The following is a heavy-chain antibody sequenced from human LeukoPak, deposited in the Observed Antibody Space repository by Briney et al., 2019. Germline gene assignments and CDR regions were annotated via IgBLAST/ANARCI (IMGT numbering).Heavy chain of an antibody. V-gene: IGHV3-23*01. Sequence: GGSLRLSCAASGFTFSSCAMSWVRQAPGKGLEWVSAISGSGGSTYYADSVKGRFTISRDNSKNTLYLQMSSLRAEDTAIYYCAKDDYYDSTGYFRHWGQGTLVTVSS. CDR2: ISGSGGST. CDR1: GFTFSSCA. CDR3: AKDDYYDSTGYFRH. J-gene: IGHJ1*01. D-gene: IGHD3-22*01.